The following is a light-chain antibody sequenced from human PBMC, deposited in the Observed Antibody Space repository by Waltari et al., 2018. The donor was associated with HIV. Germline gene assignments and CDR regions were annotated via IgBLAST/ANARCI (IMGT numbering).Light chain of an antibody. J-gene: IGKJ4*01. CDR2: DAS. CDR3: QQRSNWPPSLT. V-gene: IGKV3-11*01. Sequence: EIVLTQSAATMSLSPGERAPLSCRASQSVSSYLAWYQQKPGQAPRLLIYDASNRATGIPARFSGSGSGTDFTLTIISLEPEDFAVYYCQQRSNWPPSLTFGGGTKVEIK. CDR1: QSVSSY.